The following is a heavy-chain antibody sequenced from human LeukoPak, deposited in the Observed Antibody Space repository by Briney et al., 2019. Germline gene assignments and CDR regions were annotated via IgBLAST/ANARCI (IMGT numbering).Heavy chain of an antibody. D-gene: IGHD4-23*01. V-gene: IGHV1-8*03. Sequence: ASVKVSCKASGYTFTSYDINWVRQATGQGLEWMGWMNPNSGNTGYAQKFQGRVTITRNTSISTAYMELSSLRSEDTAVYYCARGSRWQLRRKAPYYFDYWGQGTLVTVSS. CDR2: MNPNSGNT. CDR3: ARGSRWQLRRKAPYYFDY. J-gene: IGHJ4*02. CDR1: GYTFTSYD.